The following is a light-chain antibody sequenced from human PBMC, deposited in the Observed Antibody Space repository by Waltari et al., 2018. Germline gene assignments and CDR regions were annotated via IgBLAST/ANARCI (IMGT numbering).Light chain of an antibody. J-gene: IGKJ3*01. CDR2: GAS. V-gene: IGKV3-15*01. CDR1: QSVSSN. CDR3: QQYNNWPRP. Sequence: EIVMTQSPATLSVSPGERATLSFRASQSVSSNLAWYQQKPGQAPRLLMYGASTRATGIPARFSGSGSGTEFTLTISSLQSEDFAVYYCQQYNNWPRPFGPGTKVDIK.